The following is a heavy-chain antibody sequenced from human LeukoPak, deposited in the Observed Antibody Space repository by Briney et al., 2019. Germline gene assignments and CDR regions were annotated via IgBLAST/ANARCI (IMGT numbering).Heavy chain of an antibody. J-gene: IGHJ4*02. CDR3: ARSASGYYYPPYDY. Sequence: ASVKVSCKASGYTFTGYYMHWVRQAPGQGLEWMGWINPNSGGTNYAKKFPGRVTMTSDTSISTAYMELSRLRSDDAAVYYCARSASGYYYPPYDYWGQGTLVTVSS. CDR2: INPNSGGT. D-gene: IGHD3-22*01. CDR1: GYTFTGYY. V-gene: IGHV1-2*02.